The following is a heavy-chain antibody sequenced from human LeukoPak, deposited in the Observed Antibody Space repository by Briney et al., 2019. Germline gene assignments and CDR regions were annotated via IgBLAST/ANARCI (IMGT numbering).Heavy chain of an antibody. D-gene: IGHD6-19*01. CDR1: GYTFTNYG. V-gene: IGHV1-18*01. Sequence: ASVKVSCKAFGYTFTNYGICWVRQAPGRGLEWMGWISGCNGNTNYAQKLQGRVTMTTDTSTSTAYMELRSLRSDDTAVYYCARNGYSSGWYFVGYYYYYMDVWGKGTTVTVSS. CDR2: ISGCNGNT. J-gene: IGHJ6*03. CDR3: ARNGYSSGWYFVGYYYYYMDV.